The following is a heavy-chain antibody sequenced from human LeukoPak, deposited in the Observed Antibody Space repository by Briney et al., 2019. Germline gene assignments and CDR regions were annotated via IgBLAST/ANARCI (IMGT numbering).Heavy chain of an antibody. D-gene: IGHD3-3*01. CDR3: ARRISNIFDWFDS. J-gene: IGHJ5*01. CDR1: GYSFTSYY. Sequence: GESLKISCKGSGYSFTSYYIGWLRQMPGKGLEWMGFIFPRDSRTTYSPSFQGQVTFSVDESISTAYLQWSSLKASDTAMYYCARRISNIFDWFDSWGQGTQVIVSS. CDR2: IFPRDSRT. V-gene: IGHV5-51*01.